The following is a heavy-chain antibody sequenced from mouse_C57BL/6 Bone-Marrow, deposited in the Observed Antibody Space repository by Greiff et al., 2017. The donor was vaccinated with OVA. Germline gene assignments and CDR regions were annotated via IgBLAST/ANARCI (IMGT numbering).Heavy chain of an antibody. CDR2: IDPSDSYT. V-gene: IGHV1-59*01. D-gene: IGHD1-1*01. J-gene: IGHJ1*03. CDR1: GYTFTSYW. Sequence: LQQPGAELVRPGTSVKLFCKASGYTFTSYWMHWVKQRPGQGLEWIGVIDPSDSYTNYNQKFKGKATLTVDTSSSTAYMQLSSLTSEDSAVYYCARITTVDWYFDVWGTGTTVTVSS. CDR3: ARITTVDWYFDV.